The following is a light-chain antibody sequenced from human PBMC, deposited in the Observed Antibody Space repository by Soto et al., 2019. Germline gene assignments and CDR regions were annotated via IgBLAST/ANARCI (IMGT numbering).Light chain of an antibody. CDR2: AAS. V-gene: IGKV1-39*01. J-gene: IGKJ4*01. CDR3: QQSHSALT. CDR1: QSISNY. Sequence: DIQMTQSPSSLAASVGARVTITCRASQSISNYLNWYQQKPGKAPKVLIYAASSLQSGVPSRFSGSGSGTDFTLTISSLQPEDFATYYCQQSHSALTFGGGTKVDIK.